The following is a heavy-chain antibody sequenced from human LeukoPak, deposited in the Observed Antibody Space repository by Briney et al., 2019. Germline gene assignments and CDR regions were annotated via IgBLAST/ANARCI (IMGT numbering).Heavy chain of an antibody. Sequence: PGGSLRLSCAASGFTFSSYAMHWVRQAPGKGLEWVAVMSYVGSNKYYADSVEGRFTISRDNSKNTLYLQMNSLRAEDTAVYYCARLLDGSGYARDAFDIWGQGTMVTVSS. V-gene: IGHV3-30*04. D-gene: IGHD3-22*01. CDR1: GFTFSSYA. J-gene: IGHJ3*02. CDR3: ARLLDGSGYARDAFDI. CDR2: MSYVGSNK.